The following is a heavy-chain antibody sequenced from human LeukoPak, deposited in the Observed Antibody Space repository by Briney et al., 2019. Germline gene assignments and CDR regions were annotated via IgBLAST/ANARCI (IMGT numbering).Heavy chain of an antibody. CDR1: GFTFSSYA. CDR3: AKDAPITIFGVVRAFDY. J-gene: IGHJ4*02. CDR2: ISGSGGST. V-gene: IGHV3-23*01. D-gene: IGHD3-3*01. Sequence: HAGGSLRLSCAASGFTFSSYAMSWVRQALGKGLEWVSAISGSGGSTYYADSVKGRFTISRDNSKNTLYLQMNSLRAEDTAVYYCAKDAPITIFGVVRAFDYWGQGTLVTVSS.